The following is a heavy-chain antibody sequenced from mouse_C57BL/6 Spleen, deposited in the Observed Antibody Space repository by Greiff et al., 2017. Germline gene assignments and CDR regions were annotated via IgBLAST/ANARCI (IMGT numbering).Heavy chain of an antibody. CDR3: ARREGPINYAMDY. D-gene: IGHD1-2*01. Sequence: EVQLVESGGGLVKPGGSLKLSCAASGFTFSDYGMHWVRQAPEKGLEWVAYISSGSSTIYYADTVKGRFTISRDNAKNTLFLQMTSLRSEDTAMYYCARREGPINYAMDYWGQGTPVTVSS. V-gene: IGHV5-17*01. CDR1: GFTFSDYG. CDR2: ISSGSSTI. J-gene: IGHJ4*01.